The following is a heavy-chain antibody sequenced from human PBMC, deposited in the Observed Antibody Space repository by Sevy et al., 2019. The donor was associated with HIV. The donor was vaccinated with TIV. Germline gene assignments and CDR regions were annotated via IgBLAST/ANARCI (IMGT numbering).Heavy chain of an antibody. Sequence: GGYLRLSCAASGFTFSSYDMHWVRQATGKGLEWVSAIGTAGDTYYPGSVKGRFTISRENAKNSLYLQMNSLRAGDTAVYYCARAFAGSGSYYKPRGGYYYYGMDVWGQGTTVTVSS. D-gene: IGHD3-10*01. CDR3: ARAFAGSGSYYKPRGGYYYYGMDV. J-gene: IGHJ6*02. CDR2: IGTAGDT. V-gene: IGHV3-13*01. CDR1: GFTFSSYD.